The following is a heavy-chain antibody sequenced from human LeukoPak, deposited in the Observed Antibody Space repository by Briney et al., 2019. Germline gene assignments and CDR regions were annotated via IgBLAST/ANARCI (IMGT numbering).Heavy chain of an antibody. CDR2: ISAYNGNT. CDR1: GYTFTSYG. Sequence: ASVKVSCKASGYTFTSYGILWVRQAPGQGLEWMGWISAYNGNTNYAQKLQGRVTMTTDTSTSTAYMELRSLRSDDTAVYYCARDKTQIWFGEGLWYFDYWGQGTLVTVSS. V-gene: IGHV1-18*01. CDR3: ARDKTQIWFGEGLWYFDY. D-gene: IGHD3-10*01. J-gene: IGHJ4*02.